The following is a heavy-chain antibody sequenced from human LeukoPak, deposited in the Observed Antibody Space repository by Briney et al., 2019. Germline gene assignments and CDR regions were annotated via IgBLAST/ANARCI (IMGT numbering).Heavy chain of an antibody. CDR1: GGSISSSSYY. CDR3: ASYITMVRGVTHDAFDI. CDR2: IYYSGST. J-gene: IGHJ3*02. V-gene: IGHV4-39*07. Sequence: PSETLSLTCTVSGGSISSSSYYWGWIRQPPGKGLEWIGSIYYSGSTYYNPSLKSRVTISVDTSKNQFSLKLSSVTAADTAVYYCASYITMVRGVTHDAFDIWGQGTMVTVSS. D-gene: IGHD3-10*01.